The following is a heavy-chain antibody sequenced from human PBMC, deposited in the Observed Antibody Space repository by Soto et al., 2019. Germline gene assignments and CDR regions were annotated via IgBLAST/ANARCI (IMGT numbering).Heavy chain of an antibody. CDR3: GRRYCADTYYDY. CDR2: ISGDSKKT. Sequence: PGGSLRLSCAASGVIFSNYAMSWVRQAPGKGLEWVSGISGDSKKTNYADSVRGRFAISRDNSKNTVWLQMNSLRGEDTAVYYYGRRYCADTYYDYWGQGTLVTVSS. J-gene: IGHJ4*02. D-gene: IGHD2-21*01. CDR1: GVIFSNYA. V-gene: IGHV3-23*01.